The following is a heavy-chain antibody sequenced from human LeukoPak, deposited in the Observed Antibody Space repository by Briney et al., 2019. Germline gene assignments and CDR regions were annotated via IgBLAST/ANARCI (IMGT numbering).Heavy chain of an antibody. V-gene: IGHV1-3*03. CDR3: ARGGRNTMIVVGYFDY. J-gene: IGHJ4*02. Sequence: ASVKVSCKASGYTFTSYAMHWVRQAPGQRLEWMGWINAGNGNTKYSQEFQGRVTITRDTSASTAYMELSSLRSEDMAVYYCARGGRNTMIVVGYFDYWGQGTLVTVSS. CDR2: INAGNGNT. CDR1: GYTFTSYA. D-gene: IGHD3-22*01.